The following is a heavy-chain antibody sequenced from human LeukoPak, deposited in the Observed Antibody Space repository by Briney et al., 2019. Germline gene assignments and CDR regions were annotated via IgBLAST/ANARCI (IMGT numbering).Heavy chain of an antibody. CDR2: IIPIFGTA. J-gene: IGHJ4*02. V-gene: IGHV1-69*13. D-gene: IGHD3-22*01. Sequence: GASVKVSCKASGGTFSSYAISWVRQAPGQGLEWMGGIIPIFGTANYAQKSQGRVTITADESTSTAYMELSSLRSEDTAVYYCARAYYDSSGLDYWGQGTLVTVSS. CDR1: GGTFSSYA. CDR3: ARAYYDSSGLDY.